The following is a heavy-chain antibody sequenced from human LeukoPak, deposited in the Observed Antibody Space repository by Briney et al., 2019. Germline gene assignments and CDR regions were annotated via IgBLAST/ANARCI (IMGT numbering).Heavy chain of an antibody. CDR1: GGSISSYY. D-gene: IGHD5-12*01. V-gene: IGHV4-4*07. Sequence: SETLSLTCTVSGGSISSYYWSWIRQPAGKGLEWIGRIYTSGSTNYNPSLKDRVTMSVDTSKNQFSLKLSSVTAADTAVYYCARVSGYDWESFYDYWGQGTLVTVSS. J-gene: IGHJ4*02. CDR3: ARVSGYDWESFYDY. CDR2: IYTSGST.